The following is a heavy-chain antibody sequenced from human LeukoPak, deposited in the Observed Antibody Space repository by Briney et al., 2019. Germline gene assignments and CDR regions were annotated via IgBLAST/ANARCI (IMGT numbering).Heavy chain of an antibody. D-gene: IGHD3-10*01. V-gene: IGHV1-2*02. CDR1: GYTFTNYY. CDR2: INPNSDDT. J-gene: IGHJ6*02. Sequence: ASVTVSCKASGYTFTNYYIHWVRQAPGQGREWMGWINPNSDDTNYAQKFQGRVAMTRDRSISTVYMELSRLRSDDTALYYCARDGAVLWFGELNSAYGMNVWGQGTTVTVSS. CDR3: ARDGAVLWFGELNSAYGMNV.